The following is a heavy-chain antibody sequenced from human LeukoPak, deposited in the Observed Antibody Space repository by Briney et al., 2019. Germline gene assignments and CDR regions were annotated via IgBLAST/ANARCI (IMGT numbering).Heavy chain of an antibody. D-gene: IGHD3-3*01. J-gene: IGHJ6*03. Sequence: PGGSLRVSCAAAGFTFSRYWMSWVRQAPGKGREGVANIKQDGSEKYYVDSVKGRFTISRDNAKNSLYLQMNSLRAEDTAVYYCARSDYDFWSGYSAYYYYYMDVWGKGTTVTVSS. V-gene: IGHV3-7*01. CDR1: GFTFSRYW. CDR2: IKQDGSEK. CDR3: ARSDYDFWSGYSAYYYYYMDV.